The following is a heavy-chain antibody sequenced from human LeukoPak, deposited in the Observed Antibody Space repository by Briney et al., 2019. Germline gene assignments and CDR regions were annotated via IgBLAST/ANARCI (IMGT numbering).Heavy chain of an antibody. CDR2: INHSGST. CDR1: GWSFSGYY. V-gene: IGHV4-34*01. Sequence: PSETLSLTCAVYGWSFSGYYWSWIPQPPGKGLKWIGEINHSGSTNYNPSLKSRVTISVDTSKNQFSLKLSSVAAADTAVYYCARGLPLGYYYGSGSRNWFDPWGQGTLVTVSS. D-gene: IGHD3-10*01. J-gene: IGHJ5*02. CDR3: ARGLPLGYYYGSGSRNWFDP.